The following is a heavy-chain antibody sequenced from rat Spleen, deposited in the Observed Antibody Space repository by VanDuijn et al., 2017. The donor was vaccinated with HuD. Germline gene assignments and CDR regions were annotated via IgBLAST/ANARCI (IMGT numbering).Heavy chain of an antibody. CDR1: GHSIASSYR. CDR2: INSAGST. V-gene: IGHV3-3*01. Sequence: EVQLQESGPGLVKPSQSLSLTCSVTGHSIASSYRWNWIRKFPGNRLEWMGYINSAGSTIYNPSLKSRISITRDTSKNQFFLQVDSVTTEETATYYCARSDGTHYYLPFADWGQGTLVTVSS. J-gene: IGHJ3*01. CDR3: ARSDGTHYYLPFAD. D-gene: IGHD1-12*02.